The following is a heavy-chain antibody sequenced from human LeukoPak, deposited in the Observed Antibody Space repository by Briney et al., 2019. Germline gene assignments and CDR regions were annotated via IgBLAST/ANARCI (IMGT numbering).Heavy chain of an antibody. CDR2: ISYDGSNK. CDR1: GFTFSNYA. V-gene: IGHV3-30-3*01. CDR3: ARDREGSSWYSEY. J-gene: IGHJ4*02. Sequence: GGSLRLFCAASGFTFSNYAIHWVRQAPGKGLEWVSVISYDGSNKYYADSVKGRFTISRANSKNPLYLQMKSLRAEDKAVYYCARDREGSSWYSEYWGQGSLATVSS. D-gene: IGHD6-13*01.